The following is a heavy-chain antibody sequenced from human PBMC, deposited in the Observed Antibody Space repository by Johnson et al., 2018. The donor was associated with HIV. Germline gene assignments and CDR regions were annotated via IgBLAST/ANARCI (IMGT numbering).Heavy chain of an antibody. V-gene: IGHV3-7*05. CDR3: ARESLPGYSSSNDAFDI. D-gene: IGHD6-13*01. CDR2: IKQDGRER. Sequence: MQLVESGGNLVQPGGSLRLSCAASGFSFNTYWMNWVRQAPGKGLEWVANIKQDGRERYYVASVKGRFTISRDNAKNSLYLQMNSLRAEDTAVYYCARESLPGYSSSNDAFDIWGQGTMVTVSS. J-gene: IGHJ3*02. CDR1: GFSFNTYW.